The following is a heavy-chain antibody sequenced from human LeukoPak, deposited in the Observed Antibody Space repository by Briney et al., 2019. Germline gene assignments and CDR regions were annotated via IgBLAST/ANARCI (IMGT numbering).Heavy chain of an antibody. CDR3: ARMVGYSGYYLGY. J-gene: IGHJ4*02. CDR1: GFTFRSFG. Sequence: PGGSLRLSCATSGFTFRSFGMHWVRQAPGKGLEWVALIWYDGSNENYADSVRGRFTISRDNSKNTLYLQMNSLRAEDTAVYYCARMVGYSGYYLGYWGQGTLVTVSS. D-gene: IGHD5-12*01. CDR2: IWYDGSNE. V-gene: IGHV3-33*01.